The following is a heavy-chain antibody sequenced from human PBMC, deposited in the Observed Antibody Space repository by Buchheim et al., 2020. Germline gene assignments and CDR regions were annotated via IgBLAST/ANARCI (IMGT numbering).Heavy chain of an antibody. J-gene: IGHJ4*02. CDR3: ATQEGHSSSWLQY. D-gene: IGHD2-2*01. V-gene: IGHV4-31*03. CDR2: IYYTGIT. Sequence: QVQLQESGPGLVKPSQTLSFTCTVSGASISSGGYSWSWVRQHPAKSLEYIGYIYYTGITYHTPSLLARATISVDTSENYVSLELRSVTAADTALYYCATQEGHSSSWLQYWGQGTL. CDR1: GASISSGGYS.